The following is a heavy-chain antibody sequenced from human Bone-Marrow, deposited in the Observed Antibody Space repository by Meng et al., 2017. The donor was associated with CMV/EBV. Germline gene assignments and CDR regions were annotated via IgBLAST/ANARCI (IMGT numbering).Heavy chain of an antibody. CDR1: GFTFSSYS. Sequence: GESLKISCAASGFTFSSYSMNWVRQAPGKGLEWVSSISSSSSYIYYADSVKGRFTISRDNAKNSLYLQMNSLRAEDTAVYYCAREGIETTFDYCGQGTLVTVSS. V-gene: IGHV3-21*01. D-gene: IGHD1-7*01. CDR3: AREGIETTFDY. J-gene: IGHJ4*02. CDR2: ISSSSSYI.